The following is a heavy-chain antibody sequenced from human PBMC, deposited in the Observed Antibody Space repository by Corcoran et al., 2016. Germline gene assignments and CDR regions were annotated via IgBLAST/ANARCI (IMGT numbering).Heavy chain of an antibody. CDR3: ARDGEGNYDFWSGYLEYYYYYGMDV. V-gene: IGHV1-46*01. J-gene: IGHJ6*02. CDR1: GYTFTSYY. D-gene: IGHD3-3*01. CDR2: INPSGGST. Sequence: QVQLVQSGAEVKKPGASVKVSCKASGYTFTSYYMHWVRQAPGQGLEWMGIINPSGGSTSYAQKFQGRVTMTRDTSTSTVYMELSSLRAEDTAGYYCARDGEGNYDFWSGYLEYYYYYGMDVWGQGTTVTVSS.